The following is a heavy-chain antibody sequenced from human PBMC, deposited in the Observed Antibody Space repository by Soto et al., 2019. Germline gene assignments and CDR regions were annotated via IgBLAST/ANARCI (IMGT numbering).Heavy chain of an antibody. CDR1: GFSLTTDRVG. J-gene: IGHJ4*02. CDR3: AHAYGGRSLY. Sequence: QITLKESGPTLVKPTQTLTLTCTFSGFSLTTDRVGVGWIRQPPGEALEWLAVIYWDDTKTYRPSLESRLPITNDTSKNQVALTMTNTDSVDTATYYCAHAYGGRSLYWGQGTLVTVSS. D-gene: IGHD1-26*01. CDR2: IYWDDTK. V-gene: IGHV2-5*02.